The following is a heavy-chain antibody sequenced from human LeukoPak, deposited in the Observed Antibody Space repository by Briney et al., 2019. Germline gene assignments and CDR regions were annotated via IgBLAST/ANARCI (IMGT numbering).Heavy chain of an antibody. Sequence: GASVKVSCRASGYTFTGYYIHWLRQAPGQGLEWMGWFNPNSGGTNYAPKFQGLVTMSSDTSIATAYMELNRLISDDTAGYCARTKPPSTSCLLLDYWGQGTLVTVSS. D-gene: IGHD2-2*01. CDR2: FNPNSGGT. J-gene: IGHJ4*02. V-gene: IGHV1-2*02. CDR3: ARTKPPSTSCLLLDY. CDR1: GYTFTGYY.